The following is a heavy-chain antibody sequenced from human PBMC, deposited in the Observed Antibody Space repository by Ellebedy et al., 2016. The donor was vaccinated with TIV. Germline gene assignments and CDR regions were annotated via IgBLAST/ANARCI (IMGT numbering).Heavy chain of an antibody. Sequence: DSVKRRFTVSRDNFKNTLFLQMNSLRAEDTAVYYCAKDSSGWYIFDNWGQGTLVTVSS. V-gene: IGHV3-23*01. D-gene: IGHD6-19*01. CDR3: AKDSSGWYIFDN. J-gene: IGHJ4*02.